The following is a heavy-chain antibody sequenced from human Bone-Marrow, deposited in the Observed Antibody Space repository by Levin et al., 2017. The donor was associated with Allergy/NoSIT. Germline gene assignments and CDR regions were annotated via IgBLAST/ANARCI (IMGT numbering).Heavy chain of an antibody. CDR2: ITPDGNNK. D-gene: IGHD2-21*02. V-gene: IGHV3-30*18. CDR1: GFTFSTYG. CDR3: AKGGDMDY. Sequence: PGGSLRLSCVASGFTFSTYGMHWVRQAPGKGLEWVAIITPDGNNKYYAASVKGRFTISRDNSKNTVHLHMNSLTTDDTATYYCAKGGDMDYWGQGTLVTVSS. J-gene: IGHJ4*02.